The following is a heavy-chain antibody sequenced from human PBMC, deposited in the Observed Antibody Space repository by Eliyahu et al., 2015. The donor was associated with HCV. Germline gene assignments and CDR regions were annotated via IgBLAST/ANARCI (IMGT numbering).Heavy chain of an antibody. Sequence: QVQLQESGPGLVKPSETLSLXCXXSGXXIXXYYWSWIRQPPGKGLEWIGYIYYRGSTNYNPSLKSRVTISVDTSKNQFSLKLSSVTAADTAVYYCARVGDSGYGGGSWFDPWGQGTLVTVSS. CDR1: GXXIXXYY. CDR2: IYYRGST. J-gene: IGHJ5*02. CDR3: ARVGDSGYGGGSWFDP. V-gene: IGHV4-59*01. D-gene: IGHD5-12*01.